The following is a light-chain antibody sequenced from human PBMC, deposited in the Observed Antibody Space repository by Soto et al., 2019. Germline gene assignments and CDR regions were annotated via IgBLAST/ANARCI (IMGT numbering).Light chain of an antibody. Sequence: EIVWTQSPGTLALSPGERATLSCRASQSVSSSYLAWYQQKPGQAPRLLIYGASSRATGIPDRFSGSGSGTDLTLTISRLETEDFAVYYCQQYGSSPKITCGQGTRLEIK. J-gene: IGKJ5*01. V-gene: IGKV3-20*01. CDR3: QQYGSSPKIT. CDR1: QSVSSSY. CDR2: GAS.